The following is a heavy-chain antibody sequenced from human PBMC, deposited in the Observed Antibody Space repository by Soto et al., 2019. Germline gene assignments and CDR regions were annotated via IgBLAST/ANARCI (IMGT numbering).Heavy chain of an antibody. CDR1: SGSVSSCDYY. CDR2: IHCSGST. V-gene: IGHV4-61*08. J-gene: IGHJ6*02. CDR3: ATWSYGMDV. Sequence: SETLSLTCTVSSGSVSSCDYYWSWIRQPPGKGPEWLGYIHCSGSTNYNPSLKSRVTISKDRSKNQFSLRLSSVTAADTAVYFCATWSYGMDVWGRAITLTVSS.